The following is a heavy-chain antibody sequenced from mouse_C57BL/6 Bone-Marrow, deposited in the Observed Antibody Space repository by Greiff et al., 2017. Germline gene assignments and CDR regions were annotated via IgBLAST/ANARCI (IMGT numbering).Heavy chain of an antibody. D-gene: IGHD2-5*01. CDR3: AKEYYSNYRGPDYYAMDD. V-gene: IGHV1-74*01. CDR1: GYTFTSYW. Sequence: VTLQQPGAELVKPGASVKVSCKASGYTFTSYWMHWVKQRTGQGLEWIGRIHPSDSDTNYNQKFKGQATLHVDKYSSTAYMQLSSLTSEDSAVYYCAKEYYSNYRGPDYYAMDDWGQGTSVTVSS. J-gene: IGHJ4*01. CDR2: IHPSDSDT.